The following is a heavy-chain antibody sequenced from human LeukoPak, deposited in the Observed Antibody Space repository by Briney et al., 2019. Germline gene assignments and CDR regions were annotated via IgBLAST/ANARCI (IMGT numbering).Heavy chain of an antibody. V-gene: IGHV3-30*02. CDR2: IRYDGSNK. CDR3: ANPHSIAAVGTWYFDY. CDR1: GFTFSSYG. D-gene: IGHD6-13*01. Sequence: GGSLRLSCAASGFTFSSYGMHWVRQAPGKGLEWVAFIRYDGSNKYYADSVKGRFTISRDNSKNTLYLQMNSLRAEDTAVYYCANPHSIAAVGTWYFDYWGQGTLVTVSS. J-gene: IGHJ4*02.